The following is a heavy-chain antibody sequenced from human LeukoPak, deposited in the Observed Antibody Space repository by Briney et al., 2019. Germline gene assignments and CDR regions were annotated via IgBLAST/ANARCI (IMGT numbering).Heavy chain of an antibody. CDR2: INHSRST. Sequence: SETLSLTCAVYGGSFSGYYWSWIRQPPGKGLEWIGEINHSRSTNYNPSLKSRVTISVDTSKNQFSLKLSSVTAADTAVYYCATAVAGTALYWGQGALVTVSS. D-gene: IGHD6-19*01. V-gene: IGHV4-34*01. J-gene: IGHJ4*02. CDR1: GGSFSGYY. CDR3: ATAVAGTALY.